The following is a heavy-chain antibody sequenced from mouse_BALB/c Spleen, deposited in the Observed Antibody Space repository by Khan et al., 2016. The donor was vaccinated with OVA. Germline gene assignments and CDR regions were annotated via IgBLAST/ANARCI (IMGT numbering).Heavy chain of an antibody. CDR1: GYTFTNYG. V-gene: IGHV9-3-1*01. CDR3: ARGGRRYMDY. Sequence: QIQLVQSGPELKKPGETVKISCKATGYTFTNYGMNWVKQAPGKGLKWMGWINTYTGEPTYADDFKGRFAFSLETSTTTAYLQINNLKNEDTATYFCARGGRRYMDYWGQGTTVTVSS. J-gene: IGHJ4*01. D-gene: IGHD2-14*01. CDR2: INTYTGEP.